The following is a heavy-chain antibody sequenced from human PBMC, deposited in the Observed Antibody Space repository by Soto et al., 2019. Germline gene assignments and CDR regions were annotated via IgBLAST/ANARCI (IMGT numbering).Heavy chain of an antibody. J-gene: IGHJ5*02. CDR2: ISSSSSYT. CDR1: GFTFSDYY. D-gene: IGHD3-10*01. V-gene: IGHV3-11*05. Sequence: QVQLVESGGGLVKPGGSLRLSCAASGFTFSDYYMSWIRQAPGKGLEWVSYISSSSSYTNYADSVKGRFTISRDNAKNSLYLQMNSLRAEDTAVYYCARLWFGELNWFDPWGQGTLVTVSS. CDR3: ARLWFGELNWFDP.